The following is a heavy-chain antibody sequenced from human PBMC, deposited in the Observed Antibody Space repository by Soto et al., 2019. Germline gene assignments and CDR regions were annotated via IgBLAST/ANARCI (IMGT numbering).Heavy chain of an antibody. J-gene: IGHJ4*02. V-gene: IGHV1-2*02. CDR2: INPNSGDT. CDR3: AVGSSFDY. D-gene: IGHD6-6*01. CDR1: EYIFTGYY. Sequence: ASVKVSCKAPEYIFTGYYMHWVRQAPGQGLEWMGWINPNSGDTNYAQKFQGRVTMTRDTSITTAYMELSRLRSADTPVFYCAVGSSFDYWGQGPLVTVSS.